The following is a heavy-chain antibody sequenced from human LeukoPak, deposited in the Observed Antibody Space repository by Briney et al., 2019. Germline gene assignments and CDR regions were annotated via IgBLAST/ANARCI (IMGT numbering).Heavy chain of an antibody. J-gene: IGHJ4*02. Sequence: ASVKVSCKASGYTFTSYYMHWVRQAPGQGLEWMGIINPSGGSTSYAQKFQGRVTMTRDTSTSTVYMELSSLRSEDMAVYYCARGPKTGYSSGYLDYWGQGTLVTVSS. CDR3: ARGPKTGYSSGYLDY. CDR2: INPSGGST. D-gene: IGHD6-19*01. V-gene: IGHV1-46*01. CDR1: GYTFTSYY.